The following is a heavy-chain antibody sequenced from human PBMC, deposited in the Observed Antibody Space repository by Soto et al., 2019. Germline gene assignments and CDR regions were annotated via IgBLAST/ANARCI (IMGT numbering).Heavy chain of an antibody. V-gene: IGHV3-11*01. Sequence: ESGGGLVKPGGSLTLSCEASGFTFRDYYMSWIRQAPGKGLEWVSYISSGGSSTFYTESVKGRFTISRDIAKNSLYLQMDYLKVYDTGVYFCARRAPLDNMLAVPDYFALDVWGQGTTVTVSS. CDR1: GFTFRDYY. CDR3: ARRAPLDNMLAVPDYFALDV. CDR2: ISSGGSST. J-gene: IGHJ6*02. D-gene: IGHD4-17*01.